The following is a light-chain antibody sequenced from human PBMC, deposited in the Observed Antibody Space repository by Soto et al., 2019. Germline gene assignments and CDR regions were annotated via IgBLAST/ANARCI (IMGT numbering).Light chain of an antibody. CDR3: TSYTSGTTYV. CDR1: SSDVGGYKY. V-gene: IGLV2-14*01. CDR2: EVS. Sequence: QSALTQPASVSGSPGQSITISCTGTSSDVGGYKYVSWYQQHPGKAPKLMIYEVSNRPLGVSNRFSGSKSGNTASLTISGLQPEDEADYYCTSYTSGTTYVFGTGTKLTVL. J-gene: IGLJ1*01.